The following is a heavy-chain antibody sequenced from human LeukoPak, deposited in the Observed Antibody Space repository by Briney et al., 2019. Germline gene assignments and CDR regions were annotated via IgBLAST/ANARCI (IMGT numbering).Heavy chain of an antibody. J-gene: IGHJ4*02. V-gene: IGHV1-8*01. CDR3: ARGRAAVASFDY. Sequence: ASVKVSCKASGYTFTSYDINWVRQATGQGLEWMGWMNPNSGNTGYAQKFQGRVTMTRNTSISTAHMELSSLRSEDTAVYYCARGRAAVASFDYWGQGTLVTVSS. CDR1: GYTFTSYD. CDR2: MNPNSGNT. D-gene: IGHD6-19*01.